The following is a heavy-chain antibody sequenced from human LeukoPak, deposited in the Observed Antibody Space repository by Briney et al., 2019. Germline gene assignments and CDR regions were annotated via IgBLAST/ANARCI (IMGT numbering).Heavy chain of an antibody. CDR3: ARQGLSGSYFGDAFDI. CDR1: GYSFTSYW. V-gene: IGHV5-51*01. J-gene: IGHJ3*02. CDR2: IYPGDSDT. Sequence: GESLQISCQGSGYSFTSYWIGWVRPMPGTGLAWMGIIYPGDSDTRYSPSFQGQVTISADKSISTAYLQWSSLKASDTAMYYCARQGLSGSYFGDAFDIWGQGTMVTVSS. D-gene: IGHD1-26*01.